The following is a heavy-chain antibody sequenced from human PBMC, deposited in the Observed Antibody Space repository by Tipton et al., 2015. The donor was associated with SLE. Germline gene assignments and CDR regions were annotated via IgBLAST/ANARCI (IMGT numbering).Heavy chain of an antibody. CDR2: INHSGST. V-gene: IGHV4-34*01. D-gene: IGHD5/OR15-5a*01. Sequence: TLSLTCTVSGGSISSHYWSWIRQPPGKGLEWIGEINHSGSTNYNPSLKSRVTISVDTSKNQFSLKLSSVTAADTAVYYCARGDVSPGRFDPWGQGSLVTVSS. CDR1: GGSISSHY. J-gene: IGHJ5*02. CDR3: ARGDVSPGRFDP.